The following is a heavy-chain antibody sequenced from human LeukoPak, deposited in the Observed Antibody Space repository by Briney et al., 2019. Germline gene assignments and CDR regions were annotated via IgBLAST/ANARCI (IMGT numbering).Heavy chain of an antibody. CDR2: INPSVGST. V-gene: IGHV1-46*01. J-gene: IGHJ5*02. Sequence: ASVKVSCKAFGYTFTSYYMHWVRQAPGQGLEWVGIINPSVGSTSYAQKFQGRVTMTRDASANTVYMELSSLKSEDTAVYFCARGLDGGSGYHNWFDPWGQGTLVSVSS. D-gene: IGHD3-22*01. CDR3: ARGLDGGSGYHNWFDP. CDR1: GYTFTSYY.